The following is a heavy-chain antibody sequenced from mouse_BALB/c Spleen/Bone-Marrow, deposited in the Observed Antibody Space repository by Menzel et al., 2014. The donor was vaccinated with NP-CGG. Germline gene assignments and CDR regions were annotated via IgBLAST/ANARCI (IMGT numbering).Heavy chain of an antibody. Sequence: QVQLKDSGAELVKPGASVKLSCKASGYTFTSYWMHWVKQRHGQGLEWIGEINLSNGRTNYNEKFKSKATLTVDTSSSATYMQLSSLTSGDSGVYSCAIPYFDNWGQGTALTVSS. J-gene: IGHJ2*01. CDR1: GYTFTSYW. CDR3: AIPYFDN. V-gene: IGHV1S81*02. CDR2: INLSNGRT.